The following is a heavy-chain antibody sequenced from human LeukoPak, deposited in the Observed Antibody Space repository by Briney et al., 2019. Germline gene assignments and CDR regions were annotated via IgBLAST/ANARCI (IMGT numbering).Heavy chain of an antibody. CDR2: IYYSGST. J-gene: IGHJ3*02. Sequence: SETLSLTCTVSGASISSCYWSWIRQPPGKGLEWIGYIYYSGSTNYNPSLKSRVAISVDTSKNQVSLRLSSVTAADTAVYYCARGGSIVGTTPHDTFDIWGQGTVVTVSS. D-gene: IGHD1-26*01. V-gene: IGHV4-59*12. CDR1: GASISSCY. CDR3: ARGGSIVGTTPHDTFDI.